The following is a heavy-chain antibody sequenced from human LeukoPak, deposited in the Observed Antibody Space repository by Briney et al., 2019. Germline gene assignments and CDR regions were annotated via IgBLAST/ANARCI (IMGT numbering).Heavy chain of an antibody. CDR1: GDSVSSGGHY. Sequence: SETLSLTCTVSGDSVSSGGHYWVWVRQPPGKGLEWLGTISYSANSYYSPSHKSRVTISIDMSKNQFSLRLSSVTAADTAFYYCARQCSSISCPIDYWGQGNLVTVSS. V-gene: IGHV4-39*01. J-gene: IGHJ4*02. CDR3: ARQCSSISCPIDY. CDR2: ISYSANS. D-gene: IGHD2-2*01.